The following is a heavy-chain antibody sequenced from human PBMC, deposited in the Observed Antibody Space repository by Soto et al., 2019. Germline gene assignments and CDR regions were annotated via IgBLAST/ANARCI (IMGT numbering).Heavy chain of an antibody. CDR1: GYTFTHYG. D-gene: IGHD2-15*01. Sequence: QVQLVQSGAEVKKPGASVKVSCKASGYTFTHYGITWVRQAPGQGLEWMGWINSFSGDTNYLPKLQDRLTITTDTPTNTVYIELRNLRSDDTAVYFCARDLHSGGKYWYFDIWGRGTLVTVSS. CDR2: INSFSGDT. V-gene: IGHV1-18*01. CDR3: ARDLHSGGKYWYFDI. J-gene: IGHJ2*01.